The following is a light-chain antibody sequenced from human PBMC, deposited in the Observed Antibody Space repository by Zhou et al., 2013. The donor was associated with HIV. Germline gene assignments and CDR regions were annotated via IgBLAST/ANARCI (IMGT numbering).Light chain of an antibody. CDR2: GAS. V-gene: IGKV3-15*01. J-gene: IGKJ2*01. CDR1: QSVSMN. Sequence: EIVMTQSPATLSVSPGERATLSCRASQSVSMNLAWYQHKPGQAPRLLIYGASTRATGIPARFSGSGSGTEFTLTISSMQSEDFAIYYCQQYENWPPMYTFGQGTNLDIK. CDR3: QQYENWPPMYT.